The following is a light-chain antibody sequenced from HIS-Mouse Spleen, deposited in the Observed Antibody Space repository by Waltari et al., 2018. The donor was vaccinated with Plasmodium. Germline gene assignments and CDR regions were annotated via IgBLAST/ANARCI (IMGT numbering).Light chain of an antibody. CDR3: QVWDSSSDHPV. J-gene: IGLJ2*01. V-gene: IGLV3-21*02. Sequence: SYVLTQPPSVAVAPGQTARITVGVNNLGRKSVHWYQQKPGTAPELVVYDDSDRPSGIPERFSGSNSGNTATLTISRVEAGDEADYYCQVWDSSSDHPVFGGGTKLTVL. CDR1: NLGRKS. CDR2: DDS.